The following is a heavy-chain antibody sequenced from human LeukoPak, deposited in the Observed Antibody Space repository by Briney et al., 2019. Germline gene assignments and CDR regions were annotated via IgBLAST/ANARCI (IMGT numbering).Heavy chain of an antibody. Sequence: GGSLRLSCAASGFTFSDYYMSWIRQAPGKGLEWVSYINSSSSYTNSADSVKGRFTISRDNAKNSLYLQMNSLRAEDTAVYYCARDEGYCSGGSCYSNYWGQGTLVTASS. CDR1: GFTFSDYY. V-gene: IGHV3-11*06. CDR3: ARDEGYCSGGSCYSNY. J-gene: IGHJ4*02. D-gene: IGHD2-15*01. CDR2: INSSSSYT.